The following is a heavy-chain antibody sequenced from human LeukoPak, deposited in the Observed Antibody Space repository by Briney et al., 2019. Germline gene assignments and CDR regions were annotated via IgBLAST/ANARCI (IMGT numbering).Heavy chain of an antibody. CDR2: IYSSGSA. Sequence: KPSETLSLTCTVSGGSIINHYWSWIRQPAGKGLEWIGRIYSSGSANYSPSLKSQVSMSIDTSNNHFSLNLTSVTAADTALYFCARDVRYASGWSTPESWGQGTLVTVSS. CDR1: GGSIINHY. V-gene: IGHV4-4*07. CDR3: ARDVRYASGWSTPES. J-gene: IGHJ5*02. D-gene: IGHD6-19*01.